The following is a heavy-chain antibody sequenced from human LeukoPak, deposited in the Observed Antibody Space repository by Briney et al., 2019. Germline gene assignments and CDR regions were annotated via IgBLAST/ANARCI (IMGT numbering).Heavy chain of an antibody. CDR3: ARPYSSSPFYFDY. Sequence: PGGSLRLSCGASGFTFSNYGMLWVRQAPGKGLDWVAFIRYDGNNKLYADSVKGRFTISRDNSKNTLYLHINSLRVEDTAVYYCARPYSSSPFYFDYWGQGTLVTVSS. D-gene: IGHD3-22*01. V-gene: IGHV3-30*02. CDR2: IRYDGNNK. CDR1: GFTFSNYG. J-gene: IGHJ4*02.